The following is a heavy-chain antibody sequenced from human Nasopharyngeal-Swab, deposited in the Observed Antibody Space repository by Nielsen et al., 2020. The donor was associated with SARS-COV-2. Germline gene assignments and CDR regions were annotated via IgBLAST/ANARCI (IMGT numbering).Heavy chain of an antibody. J-gene: IGHJ4*02. V-gene: IGHV3-30-3*01. CDR2: ISYDGSNK. CDR1: GFTFSSYA. CDR3: ARGYSGSYYSPFDY. Sequence: GALRLSCSASGFTFSSYAMHWVRQAPGKGLEWVAVISYDGSNKYYADSVKGRFTISRDNSKNTLYLQMNSLRAEDTAVYYCARGYSGSYYSPFDYWGQGTLVTVSS. D-gene: IGHD1-26*01.